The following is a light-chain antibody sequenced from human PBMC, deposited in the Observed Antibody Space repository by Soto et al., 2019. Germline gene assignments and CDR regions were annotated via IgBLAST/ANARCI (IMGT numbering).Light chain of an antibody. CDR2: GAS. CDR1: QSVSSN. CDR3: QQYGRSGT. J-gene: IGKJ1*01. V-gene: IGKV3-20*01. Sequence: SPYPLSFCRGATATFPFRASQSVSSNLARYQQKPGQAPRLLIYGASTRATGIPARFSGSGSGTDFTLTISRLEPEDFAVYYCQQYGRSGTFRQGTKVDIK.